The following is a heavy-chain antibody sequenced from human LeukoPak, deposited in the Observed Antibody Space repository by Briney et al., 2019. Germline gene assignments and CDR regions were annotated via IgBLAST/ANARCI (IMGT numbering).Heavy chain of an antibody. Sequence: SVKVSCKASGGTFSSYAMSWVRQAPGQGLEWMGEIIPIFGKANYAQKFQGRGTITADESTSTAYMELSSLRSEDTAVYYCASIVAVGCSGGSCYPRVNYFDYWGQGTLVTVSS. CDR3: ASIVAVGCSGGSCYPRVNYFDY. V-gene: IGHV1-69*13. CDR1: GGTFSSYA. D-gene: IGHD2-15*01. CDR2: IIPIFGKA. J-gene: IGHJ4*02.